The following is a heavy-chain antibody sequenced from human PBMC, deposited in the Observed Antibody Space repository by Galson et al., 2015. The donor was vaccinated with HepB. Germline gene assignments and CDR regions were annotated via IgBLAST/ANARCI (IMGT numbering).Heavy chain of an antibody. CDR2: ITNSGSHT. J-gene: IGHJ4*02. D-gene: IGHD2-15*01. V-gene: IGHV3-23*01. CDR3: AKDDIRASLHMWYFHY. Sequence: SLRLSCAASGFAFDNYAMTWVRQAPGKGLEWVSSITNSGSHTYYADSVRGRFTLSRDNSKNTVSLQMSSLSADDTAVYYCAKDDIRASLHMWYFHYWGPGTVVVVSS. CDR1: GFAFDNYA.